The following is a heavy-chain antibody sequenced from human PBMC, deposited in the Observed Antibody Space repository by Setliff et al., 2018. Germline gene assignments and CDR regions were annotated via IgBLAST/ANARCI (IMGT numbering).Heavy chain of an antibody. CDR2: IIPIFGTA. Sequence: ASVKVSCKASGGTFSSYAISWVRQAPGQGLEWMGGIIPIFGTANYAQKFQGRVTITTDESTSTAYMELSSLRSEDTAVYYCARELLDGYDAFDIWGQGTMVTVSS. CDR1: GGTFSSYA. V-gene: IGHV1-69*05. CDR3: ARELLDGYDAFDI. D-gene: IGHD3-10*01. J-gene: IGHJ3*02.